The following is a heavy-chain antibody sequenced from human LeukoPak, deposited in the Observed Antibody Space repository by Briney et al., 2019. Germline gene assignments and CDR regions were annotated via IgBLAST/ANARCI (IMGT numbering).Heavy chain of an antibody. D-gene: IGHD2/OR15-2a*01. CDR2: ISYDGSNK. CDR1: GFTFSSYA. J-gene: IGHJ4*02. V-gene: IGHV3-30*04. Sequence: GGSLRLSCAASGFTFSSYAMHWVRQAPGKGLEWVAVISYDGSNKYYADSVKGRFTISRDNSKNTLYLQMNSLRAEDTAVYYCAKETSFYGVDYWGQGTLVTVSS. CDR3: AKETSFYGVDY.